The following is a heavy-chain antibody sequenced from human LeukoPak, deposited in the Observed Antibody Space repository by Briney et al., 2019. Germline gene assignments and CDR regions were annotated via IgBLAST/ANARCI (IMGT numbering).Heavy chain of an antibody. V-gene: IGHV3-21*01. J-gene: IGHJ4*02. CDR2: ISSSSSYI. CDR1: GFTFSSYS. D-gene: IGHD2-15*01. CDR3: ARDLLLGYCSGGSCYSDY. Sequence: GGSLRLSCAASGFTFSSYSMNWVRQAPGKGLEWVSPISSSSSYIYYADSVKGRFTISRDNAKNSLYLQMNSLRAEDTAVYYCARDLLLGYCSGGSCYSDYWGQGTLVTVSS.